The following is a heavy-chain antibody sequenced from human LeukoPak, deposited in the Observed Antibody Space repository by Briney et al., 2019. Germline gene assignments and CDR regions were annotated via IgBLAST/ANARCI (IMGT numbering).Heavy chain of an antibody. D-gene: IGHD6-19*01. CDR2: IYTSGST. Sequence: PSETLSLTCTVSGYSISSGYYWGWIRQPPGKGLEWIGRIYTSGSTNYNPSLKSRVTMSVDTSKNQFSLKLRSVTAADTAVYYCARGLPYSSGWNMGLEFFDYWGQGTLVTVSS. V-gene: IGHV4-38-2*02. J-gene: IGHJ4*02. CDR1: GYSISSGYY. CDR3: ARGLPYSSGWNMGLEFFDY.